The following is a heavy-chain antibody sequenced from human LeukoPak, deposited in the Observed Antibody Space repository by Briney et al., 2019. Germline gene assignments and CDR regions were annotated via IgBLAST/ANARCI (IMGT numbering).Heavy chain of an antibody. CDR3: ARELRFLEWLPHY. CDR1: GYTFTGYY. V-gene: IGHV1-2*02. J-gene: IGHJ4*02. D-gene: IGHD3-3*01. Sequence: GASVKVSCKASGYTFTGYYMHWVRQAPGQGLEWMGWINPNSGGTNYAQKFQGRVTMTRDTSISTAYMELSRPRSDDTAVYYCARELRFLEWLPHYWGQGTLVTVSS. CDR2: INPNSGGT.